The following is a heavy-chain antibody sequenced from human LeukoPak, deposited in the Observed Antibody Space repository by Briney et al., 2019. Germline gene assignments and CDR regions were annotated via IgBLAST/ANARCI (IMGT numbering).Heavy chain of an antibody. V-gene: IGHV1-69*05. CDR2: IIPIFGTA. J-gene: IGHJ3*02. D-gene: IGHD6-13*01. CDR1: GGTFSSYA. Sequence: ASVKVSCKASGGTFSSYAISWVRQAPGQGLEWMGGIIPIFGTANYAQKFQGRVTITRNTSISTAYMELSSLRSEDTAVYYCASGFSSSWYDAFDIWGQGTMVTVSS. CDR3: ASGFSSSWYDAFDI.